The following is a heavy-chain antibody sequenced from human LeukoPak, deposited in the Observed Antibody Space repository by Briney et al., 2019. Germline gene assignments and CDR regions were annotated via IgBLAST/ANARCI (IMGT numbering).Heavy chain of an antibody. D-gene: IGHD3-22*01. V-gene: IGHV3-33*01. CDR1: GFTFSNYG. CDR2: IWYDGSNK. CDR3: ARDPEYYESSRPRATQFLPCDM. J-gene: IGHJ3*02. Sequence: PGGSLRLSCAASGFTFSNYGMNWVRQAPGKGLEWVAVIWYDGSNKYYADSVKGRFTVSRDNSKNTLYLQMNSLRAEDTAVYYCARDPEYYESSRPRATQFLPCDMWGQGTMVTVSS.